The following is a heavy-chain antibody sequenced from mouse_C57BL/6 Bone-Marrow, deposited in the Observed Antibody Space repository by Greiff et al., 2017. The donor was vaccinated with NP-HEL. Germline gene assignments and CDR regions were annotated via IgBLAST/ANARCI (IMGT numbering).Heavy chain of an antibody. CDR1: GFSLTSYG. CDR2: IWGGGST. V-gene: IGHV2-9*01. CDR3: AKHYDYDVGGYYAMDY. Sequence: VHLVESGPGLVAPSQRLSITCTVSGFSLTSYGVDWVRQPPGKGLEWLGVIWGGGSTNYNSALMSRLSISKDNSKSQVFLKMNSLQTEDTAMYYCAKHYDYDVGGYYAMDYWGQGTSVTVSS. D-gene: IGHD2-4*01. J-gene: IGHJ4*01.